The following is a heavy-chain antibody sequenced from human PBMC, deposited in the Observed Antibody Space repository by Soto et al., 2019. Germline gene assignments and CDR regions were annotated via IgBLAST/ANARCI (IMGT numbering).Heavy chain of an antibody. CDR2: INPSGGST. V-gene: IGHV1-46*01. J-gene: IGHJ3*02. CDR3: ARDPIYYDFWSGSDGAFDI. CDR1: GYTFTSYY. D-gene: IGHD3-3*01. Sequence: ASVKVSCKXSGYTFTSYYMHWVRQAPGQGLEWMGIINPSGGSTSYAQKFQGRVTMTRDTSTSTVYMELSSLRSEDTAVYYCARDPIYYDFWSGSDGAFDIWGQGTMVTVS.